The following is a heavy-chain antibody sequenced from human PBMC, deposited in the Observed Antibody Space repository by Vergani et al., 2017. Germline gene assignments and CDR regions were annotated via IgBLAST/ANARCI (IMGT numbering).Heavy chain of an antibody. J-gene: IGHJ5*02. CDR2: MNPKSGNT. CDR3: ARRVLDSKYRHNWFGP. V-gene: IGHV1-8*01. CDR1: GYNFTSFD. D-gene: IGHD3/OR15-3a*01. Sequence: QEQLVQSGAEVRKPGASVKVSCKASGYNFTSFDINWVRLATGQGLEWMGWMNPKSGNTAYAAKFQGRITMTRDSSTDTAYMEMKSLRSEHTAIYFCARRVLDSKYRHNWFGPWGQGTVVTVSS.